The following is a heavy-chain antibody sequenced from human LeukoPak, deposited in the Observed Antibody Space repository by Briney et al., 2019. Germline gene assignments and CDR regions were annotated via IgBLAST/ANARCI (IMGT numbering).Heavy chain of an antibody. V-gene: IGHV4-34*01. Sequence: PSETLSLTCAVYGGSFSGYYWSWIRQPPGKGLEWIGEINHGGSTNYNPSLKSRVTISVDTSKNQFSLKLSSVTAADTAVYYCARGRSDGEIDYWGQGTLVTVSS. CDR2: INHGGST. J-gene: IGHJ4*02. CDR1: GGSFSGYY. CDR3: ARGRSDGEIDY. D-gene: IGHD5-24*01.